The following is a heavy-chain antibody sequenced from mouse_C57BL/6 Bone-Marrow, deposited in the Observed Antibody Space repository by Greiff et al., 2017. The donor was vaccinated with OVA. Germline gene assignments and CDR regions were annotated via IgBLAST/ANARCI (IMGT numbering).Heavy chain of an antibody. CDR2: INPNYGTT. CDR1: GYSFTDYN. Sequence: VQLKESGPELVKPGASVKISCKASGYSFTDYNMNWVKQSNGKSLEWIGVINPNYGTTSYNQKFKGKATLTVDQSSSTAYMQLNSLTSEDSAVYYCARRGVWYPNYYAMDYWGQGTSVTVSS. D-gene: IGHD2-10*02. J-gene: IGHJ4*01. V-gene: IGHV1-39*01. CDR3: ARRGVWYPNYYAMDY.